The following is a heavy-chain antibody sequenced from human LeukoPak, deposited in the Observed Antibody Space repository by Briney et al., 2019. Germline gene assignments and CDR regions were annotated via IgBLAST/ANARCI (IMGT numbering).Heavy chain of an antibody. V-gene: IGHV4-30-2*01. CDR1: GGSISSGGYS. Sequence: SQTLSLTCAVSGGSISSGGYSWSWIRQPPGKGLEWIGYIYHSGSTYYNPSLKSRVTISVDRSKNQFSLKRSSVTAADTAVYYCARGVAAASTWPYYFDYWGQGTLVTVSS. CDR3: ARGVAAASTWPYYFDY. J-gene: IGHJ4*02. D-gene: IGHD6-13*01. CDR2: IYHSGST.